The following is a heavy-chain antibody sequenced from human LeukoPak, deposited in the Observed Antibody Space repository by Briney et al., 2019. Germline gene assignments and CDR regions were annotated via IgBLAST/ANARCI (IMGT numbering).Heavy chain of an antibody. CDR1: GFTFSGYA. CDR2: IYSGGST. V-gene: IGHV3-53*01. J-gene: IGHJ4*02. Sequence: GGSLRLSCAASGFTFSGYALTWVRQAPGKGLEWVSVIYSGGSTYYADSVKGRFTISRDNSKNTLYLQMNSLRAEDTAVYYCARTPNSSGFTALYFDYWGQGILVTVSS. D-gene: IGHD3-22*01. CDR3: ARTPNSSGFTALYFDY.